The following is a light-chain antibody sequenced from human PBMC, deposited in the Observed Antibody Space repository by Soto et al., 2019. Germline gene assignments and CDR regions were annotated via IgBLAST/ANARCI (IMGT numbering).Light chain of an antibody. CDR3: QQYNSYSRT. V-gene: IGKV1-5*03. CDR1: QSISSW. CDR2: KAS. Sequence: DIQMTQSPSTLSASVGDRVTITCRASQSISSWLAWYQQKPGKAPKLLIYKASSLESGVPSRFSGSGSGTEFTLTISSLQPDDFAPYYCQQYNSYSRTFGQGTTLEIQ. J-gene: IGKJ2*01.